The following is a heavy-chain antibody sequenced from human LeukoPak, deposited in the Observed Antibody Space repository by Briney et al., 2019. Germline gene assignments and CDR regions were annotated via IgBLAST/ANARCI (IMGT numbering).Heavy chain of an antibody. Sequence: GGSLRLSCAAPGFTFSSNSMNWVRQAPGQGLEWVSSISSSSSYIYYADSVKGRFTISRDNDKNSLYLQMNSLRAEDTAVYYCAREYRGEYYFAYWGQGTLVTVSS. D-gene: IGHD3-10*01. V-gene: IGHV3-21*01. CDR1: GFTFSSNS. CDR3: AREYRGEYYFAY. CDR2: ISSSSSYI. J-gene: IGHJ4*02.